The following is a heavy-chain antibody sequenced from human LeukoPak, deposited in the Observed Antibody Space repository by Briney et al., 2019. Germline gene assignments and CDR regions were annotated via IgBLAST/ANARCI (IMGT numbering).Heavy chain of an antibody. CDR3: AGDPCTTTSCYEGL. CDR1: RFKFSSHA. D-gene: IGHD2-2*01. V-gene: IGHV3-23*01. J-gene: IGHJ4*02. Sequence: GGSLILSFSTSRFKFSSHAMGSVRQTPGRGLGWDAPVRGSRSSTFYATSVKGRFTIARDNSKNTLYLQLDSLCAKETAVYYCAGDPCTTTSCYEGLWGQETLVTVSS. CDR2: VRGSRSST.